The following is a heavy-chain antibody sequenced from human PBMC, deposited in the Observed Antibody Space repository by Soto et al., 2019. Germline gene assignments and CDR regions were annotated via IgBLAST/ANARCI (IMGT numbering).Heavy chain of an antibody. CDR3: ARGDNGGTYYYYGMDV. V-gene: IGHV3-33*01. CDR2: IWYDGSNK. D-gene: IGHD4-17*01. CDR1: GFTFSSYG. Sequence: GGSLRLSCAASGFTFSSYGMHWVRQAPGKGLEWVAVIWYDGSNKYYADSVMGRFTFSRDNSKNTLYLQINSLRAEDTAVYYCARGDNGGTYYYYGMDVWGQGTTVTVSS. J-gene: IGHJ6*02.